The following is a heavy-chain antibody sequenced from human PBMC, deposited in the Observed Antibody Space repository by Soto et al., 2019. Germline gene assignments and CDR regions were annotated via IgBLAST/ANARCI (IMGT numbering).Heavy chain of an antibody. Sequence: QINLIESGPTLVKPTQTLTLTCTFSGFSLSTSGAAVGWVRQHPGRALEWLALIYWDGDKRYNASLGNRLTIAKDYSMNQVVPTLTNVDPADTARYYCAHRATMTIFGLIIANGIWFDPWGQGTRVIVSS. CDR2: IYWDGDK. CDR1: GFSLSTSGAA. J-gene: IGHJ5*02. V-gene: IGHV2-5*02. D-gene: IGHD3-3*01. CDR3: AHRATMTIFGLIIANGIWFDP.